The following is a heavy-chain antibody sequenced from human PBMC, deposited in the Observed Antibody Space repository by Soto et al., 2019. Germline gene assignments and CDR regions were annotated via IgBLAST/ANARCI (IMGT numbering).Heavy chain of an antibody. CDR1: GYCTSSDQWS. D-gene: IGHD6-13*01. J-gene: IGHJ5*01. Sequence: PSETLPRTWSSYGYCTSSDQWSRGGIKQPPGQGLEWIGTIYYSRRTYSNPSLKGRATLSVDTSDSQFSLSLNSFTATATPVSSCARQNSVNKCFYSWGQGTLVTVSA. V-gene: IGHV4-39*01. CDR2: IYYSRRT. CDR3: ARQNSVNKCFYS.